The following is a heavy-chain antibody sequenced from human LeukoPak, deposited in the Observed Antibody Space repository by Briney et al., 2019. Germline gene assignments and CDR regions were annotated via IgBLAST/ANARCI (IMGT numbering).Heavy chain of an antibody. CDR2: IIPILGIA. V-gene: IGHV1-69*02. CDR1: GGTFSSYT. CDR3: ARFTYSNYGDWFDP. J-gene: IGHJ5*02. D-gene: IGHD4-11*01. Sequence: SVKVSCKASGGTFSSYTISWVRQAPGQGLEWMGRIIPILGIANYAQKFQGRATITADKSTSTAYMELSSLRSEDTAVYYCARFTYSNYGDWFDPWGQGTLVTVSS.